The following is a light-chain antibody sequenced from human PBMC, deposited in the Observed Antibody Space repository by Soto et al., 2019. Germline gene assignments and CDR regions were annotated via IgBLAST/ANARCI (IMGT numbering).Light chain of an antibody. V-gene: IGKV3-20*01. CDR2: GAS. J-gene: IGKJ5*01. CDR3: QQYGSSPTT. Sequence: EIVLTQSPGTLSLSPGERATLSCRASQSISSSYLAWYQQKPGQAPRLLIYGASNRATNIPDRFIGSGSGRDFTLTISRLEPEDFAVYYCQQYGSSPTTFGQGTLLNIK. CDR1: QSISSSY.